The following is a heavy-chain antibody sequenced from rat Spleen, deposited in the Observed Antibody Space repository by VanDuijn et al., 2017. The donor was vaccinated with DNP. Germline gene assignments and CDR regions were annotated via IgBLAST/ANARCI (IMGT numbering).Heavy chain of an antibody. D-gene: IGHD1-10*01. CDR3: ARPHYNNYGGFAY. CDR2: ISPSGGST. V-gene: IGHV5-19*01. J-gene: IGHJ3*01. Sequence: EVQLVEPGGGLVQPGRSLKLSCAASGFTSSNYGMHWIRQAPTKGLEWVASISPSGGSTYYRDSVKGRFTISRDNTKSTLYLQMNSLRSEDMATYYCARPHYNNYGGFAYWGQGTLVTVSS. CDR1: GFTSSNYG.